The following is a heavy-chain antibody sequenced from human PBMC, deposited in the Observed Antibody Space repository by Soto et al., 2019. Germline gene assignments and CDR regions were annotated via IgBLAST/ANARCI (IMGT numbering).Heavy chain of an antibody. J-gene: IGHJ4*02. CDR1: GFTFSSYA. CDR3: AKGLSSGYYNYFDY. D-gene: IGHD3-22*01. V-gene: IGHV3-23*01. Sequence: GGSLRLSCAASGFTFSSYAMSWVRQAPGKGLEWVSAISGSGGSTYYADSVKGRFTISRDNSKNTLYLQMNSLRAEDTTVYYYAKGLSSGYYNYFDYWGQGTLVTVSS. CDR2: ISGSGGST.